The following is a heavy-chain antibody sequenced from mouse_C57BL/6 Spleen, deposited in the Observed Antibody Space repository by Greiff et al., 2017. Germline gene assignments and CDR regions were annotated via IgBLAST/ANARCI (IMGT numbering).Heavy chain of an antibody. V-gene: IGHV1-52*01. CDR3: ARGDGSSRQWYVEG. Sequence: QVQLQQPGAELVRPGSSVKLSCKASGYTFTSYWMHWVKQRPIQGLEWIGNIDPSDSETHYNQKFKDKATLTVDKSSSTAYMQLSSLTSEDSAVYYCARGDGSSRQWYVEGWGTGNTGT. CDR1: GYTFTSYW. CDR2: IDPSDSET. D-gene: IGHD1-1*01. J-gene: IGHJ1*03.